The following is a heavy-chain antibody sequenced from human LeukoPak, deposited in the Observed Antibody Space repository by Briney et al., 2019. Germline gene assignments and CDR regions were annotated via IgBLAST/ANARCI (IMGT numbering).Heavy chain of an antibody. V-gene: IGHV4-34*01. Sequence: PLETLSLTCAVYGGSFSGYYWSWIRQPPGKGLEWIGEINHSGSTNYNPSLKSRVTISVDTSKNQFSLKLSSVTAADTAVYYCARGHLQPARVTSHFDYWGQGTLVTVSS. CDR1: GGSFSGYY. CDR2: INHSGST. CDR3: ARGHLQPARVTSHFDY. J-gene: IGHJ4*02. D-gene: IGHD4-11*01.